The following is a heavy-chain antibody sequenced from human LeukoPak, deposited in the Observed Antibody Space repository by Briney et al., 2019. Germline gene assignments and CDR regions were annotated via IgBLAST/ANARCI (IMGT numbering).Heavy chain of an antibody. J-gene: IGHJ4*02. V-gene: IGHV1-2*02. CDR3: ARGPDLIVGFHPVGVDY. D-gene: IGHD1-26*01. Sequence: ASVKVSCKASGYTFTGYHMHWVRQTPGQGLEWMGWINPNSGGTNYAQKFQGRVTMTRDTSISTAYMELSRLRSDDTAVYYCARGPDLIVGFHPVGVDYWGQGTLVTVSS. CDR2: INPNSGGT. CDR1: GYTFTGYH.